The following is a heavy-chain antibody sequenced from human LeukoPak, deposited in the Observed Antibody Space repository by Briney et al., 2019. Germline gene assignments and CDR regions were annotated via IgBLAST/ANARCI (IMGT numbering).Heavy chain of an antibody. CDR1: GGSFSGYY. CDR2: INHSGST. J-gene: IGHJ5*02. D-gene: IGHD3-10*01. Sequence: AETLSLTCAVYGGSFSGYYWSWIRQPPGKGLDGMGEINHSGSTNYNPSLKSRVTISVDKSKSHFSLKLSSVTAADTAVYYCARDGAYYYGSGSLDPWGQGTLVTVSS. V-gene: IGHV4-34*01. CDR3: ARDGAYYYGSGSLDP.